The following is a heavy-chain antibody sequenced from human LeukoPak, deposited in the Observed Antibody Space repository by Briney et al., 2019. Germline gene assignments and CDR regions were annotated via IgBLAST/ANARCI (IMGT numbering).Heavy chain of an antibody. CDR3: ARDFPVYGAYGEASDY. J-gene: IGHJ4*02. Sequence: ASVTVSCKASGYTFTGYFMHWVRQAPGQGLEWMGWINPKSGGTNYAQKFQGRVTMTRDTRISTAYMELSRLRSDDTAVYYCARDFPVYGAYGEASDYWGQGTLVTVSS. CDR2: INPKSGGT. CDR1: GYTFTGYF. D-gene: IGHD4-17*01. V-gene: IGHV1-2*02.